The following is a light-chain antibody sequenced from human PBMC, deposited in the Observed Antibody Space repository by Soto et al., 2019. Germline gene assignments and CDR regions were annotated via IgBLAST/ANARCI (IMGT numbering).Light chain of an antibody. V-gene: IGKV1-39*01. J-gene: IGKJ1*01. CDR3: QQTYSTPGWT. Sequence: DLQMTQSPSSLSASVGDRVTLTCRASQTITSDLNWYQQRPGKAPKLLIYAASNLQSGVPSRFSGSGSGTDFTFIISSLQPADSAIYYCQQTYSTPGWTFGQGTKVEIK. CDR1: QTITSD. CDR2: AAS.